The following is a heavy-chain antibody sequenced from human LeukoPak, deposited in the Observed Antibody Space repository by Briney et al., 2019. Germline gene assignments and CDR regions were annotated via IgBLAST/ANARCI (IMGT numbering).Heavy chain of an antibody. CDR3: ARDSYYYGSGSYLVSDY. CDR1: GFTFSSYA. J-gene: IGHJ4*02. Sequence: GGSLRLSCAASGFTFSSYAMHWVRQAPGKGLEWVAVISYDGSNKYYADSVKGRFTISRDNSKNTLYLQMNSLGAEDTAVYYCARDSYYYGSGSYLVSDYWGQGTLVTVSS. CDR2: ISYDGSNK. V-gene: IGHV3-30*04. D-gene: IGHD3-10*01.